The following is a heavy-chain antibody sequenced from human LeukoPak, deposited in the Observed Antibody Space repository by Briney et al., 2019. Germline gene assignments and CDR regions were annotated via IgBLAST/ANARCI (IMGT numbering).Heavy chain of an antibody. D-gene: IGHD3-3*01. Sequence: ASVKVSCKASGYTFTSYGISWVRQAPGQGLEWMGWISAYNGSTNYAQKLQGRVTMTTDTSTSTAYMELRSLRSDDTAVYYCARDLYDFWSGYPVGQSKFDPWGQGTLVTVSS. CDR2: ISAYNGST. CDR3: ARDLYDFWSGYPVGQSKFDP. CDR1: GYTFTSYG. V-gene: IGHV1-18*01. J-gene: IGHJ5*02.